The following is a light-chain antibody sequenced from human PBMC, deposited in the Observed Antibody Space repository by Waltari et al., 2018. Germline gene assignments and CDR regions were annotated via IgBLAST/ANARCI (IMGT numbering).Light chain of an antibody. Sequence: QSVLTQPPSTSGAPGQRVAISCSGSSSNIGSNYVYWYQQIPGTAPKLLIYRNNQRPSGVPDRFSGSKSGTSASLAISGLRSEDESDYYCAVWDDSLSGPVLGGGTKLTVL. CDR3: AVWDDSLSGPV. CDR2: RNN. CDR1: SSNIGSNY. V-gene: IGLV1-47*01. J-gene: IGLJ3*02.